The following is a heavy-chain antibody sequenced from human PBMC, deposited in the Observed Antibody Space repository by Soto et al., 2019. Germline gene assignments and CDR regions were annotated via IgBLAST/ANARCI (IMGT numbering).Heavy chain of an antibody. CDR3: ARGIWERSSGWYYFDS. Sequence: QVQLVQSGADVQKPGASVRVSCKASGYTFTNYAVNWVHQAPGQSLEWMGWVNAGNGHTKYSEKFQDRVTLTRDASANIAYMELSSLRSEDTALYFCARGIWERSSGWYYFDSWGQGTQVTVSS. D-gene: IGHD6-19*01. V-gene: IGHV1-3*01. CDR1: GYTFTNYA. J-gene: IGHJ4*02. CDR2: VNAGNGHT.